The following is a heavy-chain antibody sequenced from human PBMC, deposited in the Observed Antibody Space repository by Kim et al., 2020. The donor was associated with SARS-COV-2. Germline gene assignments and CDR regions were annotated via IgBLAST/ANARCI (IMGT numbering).Heavy chain of an antibody. J-gene: IGHJ4*02. CDR3: ARLMNGVTIFDY. V-gene: IGHV3-7*01. Sequence: GGSLRLSCAASGFTFSHYWMSWVRQAPGKGLEWVASINGDGGVKHTGESVKGRFTISRDNAEKCLYLQMNSLRVEDTAIYFCARLMNGVTIFDYWGQGTLVTVSS. CDR2: INGDGGVK. D-gene: IGHD4-17*01. CDR1: GFTFSHYW.